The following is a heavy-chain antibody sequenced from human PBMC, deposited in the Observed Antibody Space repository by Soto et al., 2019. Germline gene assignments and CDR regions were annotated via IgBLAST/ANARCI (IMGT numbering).Heavy chain of an antibody. V-gene: IGHV3-30*18. J-gene: IGHJ5*02. CDR3: AKDKGWLQLLNWIDP. D-gene: IGHD5-12*01. CDR2: ISYDGSNK. CDR1: GFTFSSYG. Sequence: GGSLRLSCAASGFTFSSYGMHWVRQAPGKGLEWVAVISYDGSNKYYADSVKGRFTISRDNSKNTLYLQMNSLRAEDTAVYYCAKDKGWLQLLNWIDPWGQGTLVTVSS.